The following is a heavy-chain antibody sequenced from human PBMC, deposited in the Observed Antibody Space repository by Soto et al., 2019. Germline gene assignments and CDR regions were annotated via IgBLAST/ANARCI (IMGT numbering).Heavy chain of an antibody. CDR3: AKLGMTTINRDY. CDR1: GFSFDTYA. J-gene: IGHJ4*02. V-gene: IGHV3-23*01. CDR2: IRGIGGNT. Sequence: EAQLLESGGGLVQPGGSLRLSCAASGFSFDTYAMSWVRQAPGKGLEWVSRIRGIGGNTYYADSVKGRFTISRDNSKNILYLQMTSLRAEDTALYYCAKLGMTTINRDYWGQGTQVTVSS. D-gene: IGHD5-12*01.